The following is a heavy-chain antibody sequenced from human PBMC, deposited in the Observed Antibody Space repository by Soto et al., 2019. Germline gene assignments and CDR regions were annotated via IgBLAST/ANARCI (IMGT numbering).Heavy chain of an antibody. V-gene: IGHV1-24*01. CDR2: FDPEEGET. CDR1: GYPLTELS. D-gene: IGHD3-22*01. J-gene: IGHJ4*02. CDR3: ATYRTNWDYYDSCGPFED. Sequence: ASVXVSCKVSGYPLTELSMPWVRPAPVKGIECVGDFDPEEGETIYAQKFHGRVTMTEDTSTDTSYMELSSRRSEDTAVYYCATYRTNWDYYDSCGPFEDWGEGNLVTVSS.